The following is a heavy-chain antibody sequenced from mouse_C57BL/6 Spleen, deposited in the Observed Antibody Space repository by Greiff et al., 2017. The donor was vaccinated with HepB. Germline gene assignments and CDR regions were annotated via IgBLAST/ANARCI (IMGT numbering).Heavy chain of an antibody. CDR2: INPNNGGT. D-gene: IGHD1-1*01. CDR1: GYTFTDYN. Sequence: VQLKQSGPELVKPGASVKIPCKASGYTFTDYNMDWVKQSHGKSLEWIGDINPNNGGTIYNQKFKGKATLTVDKSSSTAYMELRSLTSEDTAVYYCARRGVTTVANWYFDVWGTGTTVTVSS. J-gene: IGHJ1*03. V-gene: IGHV1-18*01. CDR3: ARRGVTTVANWYFDV.